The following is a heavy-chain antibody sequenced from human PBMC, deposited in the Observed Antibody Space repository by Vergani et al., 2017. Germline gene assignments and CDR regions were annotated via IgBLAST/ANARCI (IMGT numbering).Heavy chain of an antibody. V-gene: IGHV4-59*01. D-gene: IGHD5-12*01. CDR3: ARRPYSGNYGMDV. CDR2: IYYSGST. J-gene: IGHJ6*02. CDR1: GGSISSYY. Sequence: QVQLQESGPGLVKPSETLSLTCTVSGGSISSYYWSWIRQPPGKGLEWIGYIYYSGSTNYNPSLKSRVTISVDTSKNQFSLKLSSVTAADTAVYYCARRPYSGNYGMDVWGQGTTVTVSS.